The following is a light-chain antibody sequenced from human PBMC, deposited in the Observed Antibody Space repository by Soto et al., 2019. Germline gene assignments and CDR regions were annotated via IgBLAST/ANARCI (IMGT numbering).Light chain of an antibody. CDR1: SSDVGGYNY. J-gene: IGLJ1*01. Sequence: QSVLTQPPSASGSPGRSVTISCTGTSSDVGGYNYVSWYRQHPGKAPKLMIYEVSKRPSGVPDRFSGSKSGNTASLTVSGLQAEDEANYYCSSCKGTTSFVFCTGNKVTV. CDR2: EVS. V-gene: IGLV2-8*01. CDR3: SSCKGTTSFV.